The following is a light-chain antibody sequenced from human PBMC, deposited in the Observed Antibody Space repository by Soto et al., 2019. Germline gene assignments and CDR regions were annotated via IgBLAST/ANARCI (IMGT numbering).Light chain of an antibody. CDR3: QQYNSYRT. J-gene: IGKJ1*01. CDR1: QGISSY. V-gene: IGKV1-8*01. Sequence: AIRMAQSPSAFSASRGDRVTRSCRASQGISSYLAWYQQKPGKAPKLLIYAASTLQSGVPSRFSGSGSGTDFTLTISSLQPDDFATYYCQQYNSYRTFGQGTKVE. CDR2: AAS.